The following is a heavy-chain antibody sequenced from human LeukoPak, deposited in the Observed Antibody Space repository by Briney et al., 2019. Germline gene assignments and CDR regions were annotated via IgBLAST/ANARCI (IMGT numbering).Heavy chain of an antibody. CDR1: GGSISSYY. V-gene: IGHV4-59*01. Sequence: SETLSLTCTVSGGSISSYYWSWIRQPPGKGLEWIGYIYYSGSTNYNPSLKSRVTISVDTSKNQFSLKLSSVTAADTAVYYCARATPGYDILTGYYYYYFDYWGQGTLVTVSS. CDR3: ARATPGYDILTGYYYYYFDY. D-gene: IGHD3-9*01. J-gene: IGHJ4*02. CDR2: IYYSGST.